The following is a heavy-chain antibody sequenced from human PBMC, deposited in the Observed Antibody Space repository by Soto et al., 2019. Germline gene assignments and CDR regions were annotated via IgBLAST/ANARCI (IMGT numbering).Heavy chain of an antibody. CDR1: GFTFNNYT. V-gene: IGHV3-23*01. CDR3: ARTPSIAVAGIFDY. J-gene: IGHJ4*02. CDR2: ISGSGGST. Sequence: GGSLRRSWATSGFTFNNYTMSWVRQAPGKGLEWVSAISGSGGSTYYADSVKGRFTISRDNSKNTLYLQMNSLRAEDTAVYYCARTPSIAVAGIFDYWGQGTLVTVSS. D-gene: IGHD6-19*01.